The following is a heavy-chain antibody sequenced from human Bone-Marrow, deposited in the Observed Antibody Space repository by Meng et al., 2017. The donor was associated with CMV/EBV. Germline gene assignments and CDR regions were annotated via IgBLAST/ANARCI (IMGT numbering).Heavy chain of an antibody. Sequence: SETLSLTCTVSGGSISSGGYYWSWIRQHPGKGLEWIGSIYYSGSTYYNPSLKSRVTISVDTSKNQFSLKLSSVTAADTAMYYCARGYYDFWSGGGLDVWGQGTTVTVSS. CDR2: IYYSGST. CDR3: ARGYYDFWSGGGLDV. CDR1: GGSISSGGYY. J-gene: IGHJ6*02. D-gene: IGHD3-3*01. V-gene: IGHV4-39*07.